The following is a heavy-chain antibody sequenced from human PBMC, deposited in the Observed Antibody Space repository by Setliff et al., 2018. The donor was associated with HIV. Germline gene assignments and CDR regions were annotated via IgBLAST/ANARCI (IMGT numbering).Heavy chain of an antibody. CDR3: ASPASGGSSGQYHY. V-gene: IGHV4-39*01. J-gene: IGHJ4*02. CDR2: IYDTGST. D-gene: IGHD6-19*01. CDR1: GGSISSSNYY. Sequence: SETLSLTCTVSGGSISSSNYYWGWIRQPPGKGLQWIGSIYDTGSTYYNPSLKSRVTISVDTSKNQFSLKLSSVTAADTAVYYCASPASGGSSGQYHYWGQGTLVTVSS.